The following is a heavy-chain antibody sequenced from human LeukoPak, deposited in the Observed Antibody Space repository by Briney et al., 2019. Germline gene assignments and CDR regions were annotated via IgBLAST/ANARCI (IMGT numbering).Heavy chain of an antibody. CDR3: ARAYSLRNNWFDP. V-gene: IGHV4-59*01. CDR1: GGSLSSYY. J-gene: IGHJ5*02. CDR2: IYYSGST. D-gene: IGHD6-13*01. Sequence: SETLSLTCTVSGGSLSSYYWSWIRQPPGKGLEWIGYIYYSGSTNYNPSLKSRVTISVDTSKNQFSLKLSSVTAADTAVYYCARAYSLRNNWFDPWGQGTLVTVSS.